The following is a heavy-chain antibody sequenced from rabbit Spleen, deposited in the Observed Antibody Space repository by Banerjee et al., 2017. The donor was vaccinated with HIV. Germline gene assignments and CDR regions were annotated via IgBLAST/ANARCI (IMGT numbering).Heavy chain of an antibody. J-gene: IGHJ4*01. CDR2: IYTGDGTST. Sequence: QSLEESGGGLVQPEGSLTLTCTASGFSFSSSYYMCWVRQAPGKGLEWIGCIYTGDGTSTAYASWAKGRFTVSKTSLTTVTLQLSSLTAADTATYFCARGSAAMTMFIIGFYLTLWGQGTLVTVS. D-gene: IGHD2-1*01. V-gene: IGHV1S40*01. CDR1: GFSFSSSYY. CDR3: ARGSAAMTMFIIGFYLTL.